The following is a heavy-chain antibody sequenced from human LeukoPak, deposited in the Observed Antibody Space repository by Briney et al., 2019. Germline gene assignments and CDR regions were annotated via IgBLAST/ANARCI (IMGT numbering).Heavy chain of an antibody. Sequence: SETLSLTCTVSGGSISSYYWSWIRQPAGKGLEWIGRIYTSGSTNYNPSLKSRVTMSVDTSKNQFSLKLSSVTAADTAVYYCARDPPTNDFWSGHNWFDPWGQGTLVTVSS. CDR3: ARDPPTNDFWSGHNWFDP. D-gene: IGHD3-3*01. J-gene: IGHJ5*02. V-gene: IGHV4-4*07. CDR1: GGSISSYY. CDR2: IYTSGST.